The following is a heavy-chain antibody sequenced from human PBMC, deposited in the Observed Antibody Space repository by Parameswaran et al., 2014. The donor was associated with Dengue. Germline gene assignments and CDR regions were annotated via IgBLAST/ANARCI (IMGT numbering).Heavy chain of an antibody. CDR3: TTQISRDGYIHDAFDI. D-gene: IGHD5-24*01. CDR2: IKSKTDGGTT. Sequence: RWIRQPPGKGLEWVGRIKSKTDGGTTDYAAPVKGRFTISRDDSKNRLYLQMNSLKTEDTAVYYCTTQISRDGYIHDAFDIWGQGTMVTVSS. V-gene: IGHV3-15*01. J-gene: IGHJ3*02.